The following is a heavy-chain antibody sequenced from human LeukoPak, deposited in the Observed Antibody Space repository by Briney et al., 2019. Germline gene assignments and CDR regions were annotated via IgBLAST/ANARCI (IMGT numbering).Heavy chain of an antibody. CDR1: GFTFSRYG. V-gene: IGHV3-30*03. D-gene: IGHD6-13*01. CDR3: TRRSGIAAPGMDWFDP. Sequence: PGGSLRLSCAASGFTFSRYGMHWVRQAPGKGLEWVAVISYDGSNKYYVDSVKGRFTISKDNSKNTLYLQMNSLRAEDTAVYYCTRRSGIAAPGMDWFDPWGQGTLVTVSS. J-gene: IGHJ5*02. CDR2: ISYDGSNK.